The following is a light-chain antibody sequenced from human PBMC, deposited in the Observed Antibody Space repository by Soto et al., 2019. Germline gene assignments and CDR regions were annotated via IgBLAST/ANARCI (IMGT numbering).Light chain of an antibody. J-gene: IGLJ1*01. V-gene: IGLV1-51*01. Sequence: TQPHSVSAAPGQKVTMPCSGVSSNIGSNDVCWYQQVPGTAPKVLIYDNNKRPSGIPDRFSGSKSGTSATLGISGLQTGDEADYYCGTWHSDSYVFGSGSKVTVL. CDR1: SSNIGSND. CDR2: DNN. CDR3: GTWHSDSYV.